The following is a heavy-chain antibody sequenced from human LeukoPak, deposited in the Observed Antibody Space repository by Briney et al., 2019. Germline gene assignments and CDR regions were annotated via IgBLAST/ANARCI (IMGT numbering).Heavy chain of an antibody. CDR3: ARFPMATIYNWFDP. V-gene: IGHV4-61*02. CDR1: GGSISSGSYY. Sequence: SETLSLTCTVSGGSISSGSYYWSWIRQPAGKGLEWIGRIYTSGSTNYNPSLKSRVTISVDTSKNQFSLKLSSVTAADTAVYYCARFPMATIYNWFDPWGQGTLVTVSS. CDR2: IYTSGST. J-gene: IGHJ5*02. D-gene: IGHD5-24*01.